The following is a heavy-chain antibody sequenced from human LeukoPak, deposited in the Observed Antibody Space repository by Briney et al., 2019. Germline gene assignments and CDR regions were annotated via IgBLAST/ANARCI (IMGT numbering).Heavy chain of an antibody. Sequence: GGSLRLSYAASGFTFSSYWMHWVRQAPGKGLEWVSAISGSGGSTYYADSVKGRFTISRDNSKNTLYLQMNSLRAEDTAVYYCAKHFPDSSGGYWGQGTLVTVSS. D-gene: IGHD3-22*01. V-gene: IGHV3-23*01. CDR1: GFTFSSYW. CDR2: ISGSGGST. CDR3: AKHFPDSSGGY. J-gene: IGHJ4*02.